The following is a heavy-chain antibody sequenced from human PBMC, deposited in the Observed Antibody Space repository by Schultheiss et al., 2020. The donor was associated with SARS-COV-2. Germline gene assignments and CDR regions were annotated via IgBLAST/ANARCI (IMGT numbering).Heavy chain of an antibody. CDR1: GFTFSSYW. CDR2: ISMSGGST. J-gene: IGHJ4*02. Sequence: GGSLRLSCAASGFTFSSYWMHWVRQAPGKGLEWVSAISMSGGSTYHTDSVKGRFTISRDNSRNILYLQMNSLRAEDTAIYYCAKKHGSGSPYFDYWGQGTLVTVSS. D-gene: IGHD3-10*01. CDR3: AKKHGSGSPYFDY. V-gene: IGHV3-23*01.